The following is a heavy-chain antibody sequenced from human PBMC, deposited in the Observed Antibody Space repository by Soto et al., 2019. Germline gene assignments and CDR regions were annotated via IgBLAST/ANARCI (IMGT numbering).Heavy chain of an antibody. D-gene: IGHD3-22*01. V-gene: IGHV3-15*01. J-gene: IGHJ4*02. CDR2: IKSKTDGGTT. CDR1: GFTFSNAW. CDR3: TTGFSSGYYYSKLLLLLGVDY. Sequence: EVQLVESGGGLVKPGGSLRLSCAASGFTFSNAWMSWVRQAPGKGLEWVGRIKSKTDGGTTDYAAPVKGRFTISRDDSKNTLYLQMNSLKTEDTAVYYCTTGFSSGYYYSKLLLLLGVDYWGQGTLVTVSS.